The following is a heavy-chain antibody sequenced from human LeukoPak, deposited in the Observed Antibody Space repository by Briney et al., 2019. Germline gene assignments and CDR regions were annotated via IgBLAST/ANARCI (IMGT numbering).Heavy chain of an antibody. CDR2: ISAYNGNT. CDR1: GYTFTAYY. Sequence: ASVKVSCKASGYTFTAYYIHWVRQAPGQGLEWMGWISAYNGNTNYAQKLQDRVTMTTDTSTSTAYMELRSLRSDDTAMYYCAREGIRIAAAGTIDYWGQGTLDTVSS. V-gene: IGHV1-18*01. D-gene: IGHD6-13*01. CDR3: AREGIRIAAAGTIDY. J-gene: IGHJ4*02.